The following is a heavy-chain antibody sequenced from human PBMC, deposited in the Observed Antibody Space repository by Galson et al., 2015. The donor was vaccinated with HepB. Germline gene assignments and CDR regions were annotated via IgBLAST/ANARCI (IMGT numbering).Heavy chain of an antibody. D-gene: IGHD4-17*01. CDR3: AREGDYGDYDGGLFDY. J-gene: IGHJ4*02. CDR2: IYYSGST. CDR1: GGSISSYY. Sequence: TLSLTCTVSGGSISSYYWGWIRQPPGKGLEWIGFIYYSGSTNYNPSLKSRVTISVDTSKNQFSLKLRSVTAADTAVYYCAREGDYGDYDGGLFDYWGQGALVTISS. V-gene: IGHV4-59*01.